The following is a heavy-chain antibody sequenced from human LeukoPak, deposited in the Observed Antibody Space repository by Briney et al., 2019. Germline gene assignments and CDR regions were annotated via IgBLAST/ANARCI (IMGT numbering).Heavy chain of an antibody. V-gene: IGHV3-23*01. Sequence: GGSLRLSCAASGFTFSSYGMSWVRQAPGKGLEWVSAISGSGGRTYYADSVKGRFTISRDNAKNSLYLQMNSLRAEDTALYYCASVRYYDFWSGYSRGMDYYYMDVWGKGTTVTVSS. J-gene: IGHJ6*03. CDR2: ISGSGGRT. D-gene: IGHD3-3*01. CDR3: ASVRYYDFWSGYSRGMDYYYMDV. CDR1: GFTFSSYG.